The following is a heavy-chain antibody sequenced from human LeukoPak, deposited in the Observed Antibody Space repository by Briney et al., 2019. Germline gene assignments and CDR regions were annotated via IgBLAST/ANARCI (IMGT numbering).Heavy chain of an antibody. V-gene: IGHV3-48*03. J-gene: IGHJ4*02. CDR2: ISTSGDII. CDR1: GFTFEVF. CDR3: AREGSYYFDY. Sequence: GGSLDLPWTAFGFTFEVFKCSGSRQAPGKGLEWVSYISTSGDIIFYADSVRGRFTISRDNANNPLYLQMNSLRAEDTAVYYCAREGSYYFDYWGQGTLVTVSS.